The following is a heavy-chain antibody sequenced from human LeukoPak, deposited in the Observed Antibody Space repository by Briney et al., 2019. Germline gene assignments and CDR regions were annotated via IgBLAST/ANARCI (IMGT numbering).Heavy chain of an antibody. J-gene: IGHJ4*02. CDR3: ARVDGPQPNMVRGVITKTNDY. D-gene: IGHD3-10*01. CDR2: IYSGGST. CDR1: GFTVSSNY. Sequence: PGGSLRLSCAASGFTVSSNYMSWVRQAPGKGLEWVSVIYSGGSTYYADSVKGRFTISRDNSKNTLYLQMNSLRAEDTAVYYCARVDGPQPNMVRGVITKTNDYWGQGTLVTVSS. V-gene: IGHV3-53*01.